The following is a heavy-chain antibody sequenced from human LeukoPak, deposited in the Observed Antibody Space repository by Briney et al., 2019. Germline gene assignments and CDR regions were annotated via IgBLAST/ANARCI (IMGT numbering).Heavy chain of an antibody. D-gene: IGHD3-3*01. CDR1: GYTFTSYD. Sequence: ASVKVSFKASGYTFTSYDINWVRQATGQGLEWMGWMNPNSGNTGYAQKFQGRVTMTRNTSISTAYMELSSLRSEDTAVYYCARGAPPITIFGVVIRGSKYYFDYWGQGTLVTVSS. J-gene: IGHJ4*02. V-gene: IGHV1-8*01. CDR3: ARGAPPITIFGVVIRGSKYYFDY. CDR2: MNPNSGNT.